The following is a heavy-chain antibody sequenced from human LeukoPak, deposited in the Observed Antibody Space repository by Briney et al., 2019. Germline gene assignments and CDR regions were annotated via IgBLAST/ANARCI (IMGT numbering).Heavy chain of an antibody. CDR1: GFTFDDYA. Sequence: GRSLRLSCAASGFTFDDYAMHWVRQAPGKGLEWVSGISWNSGSIGYADSVKDRFTISRDNAKNSLYLQMNSLRAEDMALYYCAKDIGSSWYGGDAFDIWGQGTMVTVSS. D-gene: IGHD6-13*01. CDR3: AKDIGSSWYGGDAFDI. CDR2: ISWNSGSI. J-gene: IGHJ3*02. V-gene: IGHV3-9*03.